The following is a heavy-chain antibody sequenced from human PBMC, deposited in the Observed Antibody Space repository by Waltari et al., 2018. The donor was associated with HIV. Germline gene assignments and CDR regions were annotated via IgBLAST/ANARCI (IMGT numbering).Heavy chain of an antibody. V-gene: IGHV4-34*02. Sequence: QVHLQQWGTGLLKSSETLSLTCAVYDGSLGGYYWAWIRQPPGKGMEWIGEVSHSGSTKYNPSLKTRVTLSVDTSKNQFSLTRRLLTAAATAVYFCARYSGRSTKDWFDPWGQGTLVSVSS. CDR3: ARYSGRSTKDWFDP. CDR2: VSHSGST. J-gene: IGHJ5*02. D-gene: IGHD1-26*01. CDR1: DGSLGGYY.